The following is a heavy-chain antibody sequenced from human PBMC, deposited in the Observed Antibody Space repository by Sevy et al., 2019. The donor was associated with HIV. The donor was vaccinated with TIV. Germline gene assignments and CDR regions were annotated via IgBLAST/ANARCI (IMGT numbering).Heavy chain of an antibody. CDR3: ARFGDYYDRSGYYTPTAVDI. D-gene: IGHD3-22*01. V-gene: IGHV4-59*08. CDR1: GASISDYY. Sequence: SETLSLTYTVSGASISDYYWTWIRQPPGKALEWIGYIYYSGTISYNPSLKSRVTISGESSKNQISLKLISVTAADTAVYYCARFGDYYDRSGYYTPTAVDIWGQGTMVTVSS. CDR2: IYYSGTI. J-gene: IGHJ3*02.